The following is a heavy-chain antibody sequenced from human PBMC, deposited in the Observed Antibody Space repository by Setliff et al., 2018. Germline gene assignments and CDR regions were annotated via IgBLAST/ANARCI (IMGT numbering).Heavy chain of an antibody. D-gene: IGHD3-22*01. CDR1: GYTFTSYY. V-gene: IGHV1-46*01. J-gene: IGHJ3*02. CDR3: ARVTMIVLSRRAFDI. CDR2: INPSGGST. Sequence: ASVKVSCKASGYTFTSYYMHWVRQAPGQGLEWMGIINPSGGSTSYAQKFQGRVTMTRDTSTSTVYMELSSLRSEDTAVYYCARVTMIVLSRRAFDIWGQGTMVTVSS.